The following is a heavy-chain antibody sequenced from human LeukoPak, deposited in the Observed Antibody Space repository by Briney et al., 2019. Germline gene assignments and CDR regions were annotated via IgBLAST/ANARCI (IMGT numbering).Heavy chain of an antibody. J-gene: IGHJ4*02. CDR2: IWYDGSNK. D-gene: IGHD6-6*01. CDR1: GFTFSSYG. Sequence: PGGSLRLSCAASGFTFSSYGMHWVRQAPGKGLEWVAVIWYDGSNKYYADSVKGRFTISRDNSKNTLYLQMNSLRAEDTAVYYCAKDKVYSSSGRPSSFDYWGQGTLVTVSS. CDR3: AKDKVYSSSGRPSSFDY. V-gene: IGHV3-30*02.